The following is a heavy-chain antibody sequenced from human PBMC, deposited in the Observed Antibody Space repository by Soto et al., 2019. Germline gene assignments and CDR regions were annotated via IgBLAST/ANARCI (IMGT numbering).Heavy chain of an antibody. J-gene: IGHJ6*02. CDR3: ATYSSSWYGLHYHYGMDV. CDR2: IDPSDSYT. V-gene: IGHV5-10-1*01. CDR1: GYSFTIYW. D-gene: IGHD6-13*01. Sequence: PGESLKISCKGSGYSFTIYWISWVRQMPGKGLEWMGRIDPSDSYTNYSPSLQGHVTISADKSISTAYLQWSSLKASDTAMYYCATYSSSWYGLHYHYGMDVWGQGTTVTVSS.